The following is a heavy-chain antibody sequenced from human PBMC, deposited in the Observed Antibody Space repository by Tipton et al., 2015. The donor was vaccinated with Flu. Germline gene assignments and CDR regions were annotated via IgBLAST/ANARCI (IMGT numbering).Heavy chain of an antibody. CDR3: ARGEVGAMAFEI. D-gene: IGHD1-26*01. Sequence: GSLRLSCAASGFTFSSYWMHWVRQAPGKGLVWVSRINRDGISTSYADSVKGRFTIARDNAKNTLYLQMNSLRAEDTAVYYCARGEVGAMAFEIWGQGTVVTVSS. J-gene: IGHJ3*02. CDR2: INRDGIST. CDR1: GFTFSSYW. V-gene: IGHV3-74*01.